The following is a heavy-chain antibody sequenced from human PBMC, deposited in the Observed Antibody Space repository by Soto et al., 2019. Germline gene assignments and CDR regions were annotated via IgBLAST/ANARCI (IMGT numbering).Heavy chain of an antibody. CDR2: INAGNGNT. Sequence: QVQLVQSGAEVKKPGASVKVSCKASGYTFTNYAMHWVRQAPGQRLEWMGWINAGNGNTKYSQKFQDRVTITRDTSASTAYMDLSSLRFEDTAVYYCARGVGQFDYWGQGTLVTVSS. J-gene: IGHJ4*02. V-gene: IGHV1-3*01. CDR1: GYTFTNYA. D-gene: IGHD3-10*01. CDR3: ARGVGQFDY.